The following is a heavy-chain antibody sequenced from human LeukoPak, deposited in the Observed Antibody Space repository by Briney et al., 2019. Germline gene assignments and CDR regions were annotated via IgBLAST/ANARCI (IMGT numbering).Heavy chain of an antibody. Sequence: GGSLTLSCATSGFTFSSYAMSWVRQAPGKGLEWVSGIGASGGSTYYADSVKGRSTISRDNSKNTLYLQMNSLRTEDTAVYYCAKAEGYDILTGLDYWGRGTLVTVSS. D-gene: IGHD3-9*01. J-gene: IGHJ4*02. CDR2: IGASGGST. V-gene: IGHV3-23*01. CDR3: AKAEGYDILTGLDY. CDR1: GFTFSSYA.